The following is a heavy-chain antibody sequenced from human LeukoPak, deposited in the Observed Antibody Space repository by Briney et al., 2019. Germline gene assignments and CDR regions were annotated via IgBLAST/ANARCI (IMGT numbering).Heavy chain of an antibody. D-gene: IGHD2-2*01. V-gene: IGHV1-2*02. J-gene: IGHJ4*02. CDR3: ARSPCSSTSCYAHFDY. Sequence: ASVKVSCKASGYTFTGYYMHWVRQAPGQGLEWMGWINPNSGGTNYAQKFQGRLTMTRDTSISTAYMELSRLRSDDTAVYYCARSPCSSTSCYAHFDYWGQGTLVTVSS. CDR1: GYTFTGYY. CDR2: INPNSGGT.